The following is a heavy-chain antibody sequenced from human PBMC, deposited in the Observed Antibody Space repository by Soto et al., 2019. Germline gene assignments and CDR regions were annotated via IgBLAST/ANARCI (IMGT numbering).Heavy chain of an antibody. CDR1: GGSISSGGYY. CDR2: IYYSGRT. V-gene: IGHV4-31*03. J-gene: IGHJ5*02. Sequence: SETLSLTCTVSGGSISSGGYYWSWIRQHPGKGLEWIGYIYYSGRTYYNPSLKSRVTISVDTSKNQFSLKLSSVTAADTAVYYCARDLTHRWFDPWGQGTLVTVSS. CDR3: ARDLTHRWFDP.